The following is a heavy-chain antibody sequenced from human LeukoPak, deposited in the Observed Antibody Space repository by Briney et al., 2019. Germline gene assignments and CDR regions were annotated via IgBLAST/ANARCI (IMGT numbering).Heavy chain of an antibody. Sequence: GGSLTLSCSASGFTFSSYAMHWVRQAPGKGLEYVSAISSNGGSTYYADSVKGRFTISRDNSKNTLYLQMSSLRAEDTAVYYCVKALLGIAAAWGAFDIWGQGTMVTVSS. J-gene: IGHJ3*02. V-gene: IGHV3-64D*06. CDR2: ISSNGGST. CDR3: VKALLGIAAAWGAFDI. CDR1: GFTFSSYA. D-gene: IGHD6-13*01.